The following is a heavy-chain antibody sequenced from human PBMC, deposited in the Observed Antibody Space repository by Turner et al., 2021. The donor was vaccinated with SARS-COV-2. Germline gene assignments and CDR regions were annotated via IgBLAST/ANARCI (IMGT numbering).Heavy chain of an antibody. CDR2: INPKSGDT. J-gene: IGHJ5*02. Sequence: QVHLVQSGAEVKTPGASVKVSCKTSRNIFTGAYFHWVRQAPGQGLEWMGWINPKSGDTIYGQKFQGRVTMTWDRSISTAYMEMRNLRPDDAAVYYCAREPRSNFGVFISGWFDPWGQGTVVTVSS. D-gene: IGHD3-3*01. CDR1: RNIFTGAY. CDR3: AREPRSNFGVFISGWFDP. V-gene: IGHV1-2*02.